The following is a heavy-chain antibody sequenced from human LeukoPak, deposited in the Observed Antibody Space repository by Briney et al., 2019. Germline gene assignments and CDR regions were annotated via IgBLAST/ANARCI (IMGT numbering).Heavy chain of an antibody. D-gene: IGHD2-2*01. CDR1: GGSINSYY. CDR3: ARVPIVVVPAAYMDV. Sequence: PSETLSLTCTVSGGSINSYYWTWIQQSAGKGLEWIGRMYSSGSTNYNPSLKSRVSMSVDTSKNQFSVKLISVTAADTAVYYCARVPIVVVPAAYMDVWGKGTTVTVSS. J-gene: IGHJ6*03. CDR2: MYSSGST. V-gene: IGHV4-4*07.